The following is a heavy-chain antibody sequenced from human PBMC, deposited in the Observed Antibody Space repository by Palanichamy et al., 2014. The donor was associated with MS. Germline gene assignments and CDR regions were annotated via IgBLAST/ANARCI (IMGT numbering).Heavy chain of an antibody. V-gene: IGHV4-31*03. CDR1: GGSIDSGGYF. CDR3: ARVGRGFDY. CDR2: ISHSGSA. D-gene: IGHD3-10*01. Sequence: QVQLQESGPGLVKPSQTLSLTCTVSGGSIDSGGYFWSWVRQRPGKGLEWIAYISHSGSADYNPSLQSRLTISLGTSKNHFSLNLNSVIAADTAVYYCARVGRGFDYWGQGTLVTVSS. J-gene: IGHJ4*02.